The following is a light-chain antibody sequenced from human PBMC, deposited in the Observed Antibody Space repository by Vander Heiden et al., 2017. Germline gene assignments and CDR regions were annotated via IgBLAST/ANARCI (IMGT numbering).Light chain of an antibody. V-gene: IGKV1-39*01. CDR3: QQSYSTPLT. CDR2: AAS. J-gene: IGKJ4*01. Sequence: DIQMTQSSSPLSASVGDRVTITCRASQSISAYLNWYQVKPGKAPKLLICAASSLQSGVPSRFSGSGSGTDFILTISSLQPEDFASYYCQQSYSTPLTFGGGTKVEI. CDR1: QSISAY.